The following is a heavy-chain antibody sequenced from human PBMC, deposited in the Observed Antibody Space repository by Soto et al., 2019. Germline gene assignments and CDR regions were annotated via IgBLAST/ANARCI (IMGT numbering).Heavy chain of an antibody. J-gene: IGHJ6*02. CDR2: INAGNGNT. D-gene: IGHD3-3*01. CDR1: GYTFTSYA. Sequence: GASVKVSCKASGYTFTSYAIHWVRQAPGQRLEWMGWINAGNGNTKYSQKFQGRVTITRDTSASTAYMELSSLRSEDTAVYYCARDTPLQYDFWNTYYYGMDVWGQGTTVTVSS. V-gene: IGHV1-3*01. CDR3: ARDTPLQYDFWNTYYYGMDV.